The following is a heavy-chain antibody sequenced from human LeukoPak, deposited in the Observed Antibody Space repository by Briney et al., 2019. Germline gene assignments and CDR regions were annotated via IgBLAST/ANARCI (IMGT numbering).Heavy chain of an antibody. CDR1: GGSISSSNW. J-gene: IGHJ5*02. D-gene: IGHD3-10*01. CDR3: ARLITMVRGLEDWFDP. V-gene: IGHV4-4*02. Sequence: SGTLSLTCAVSGGSISSSNWWSWVRQPPGKGLEWIGEIYHSGSTNYNPSRNSRVTISVDKSKNQFSLKLSSVNAADTAVYYCARLITMVRGLEDWFDPWGQGSLVTVSS. CDR2: IYHSGST.